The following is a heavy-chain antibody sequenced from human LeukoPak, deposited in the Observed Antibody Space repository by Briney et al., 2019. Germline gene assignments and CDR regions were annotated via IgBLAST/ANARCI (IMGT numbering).Heavy chain of an antibody. CDR3: AREFGYYYDSSGPYFDY. CDR1: GFTFSSYG. D-gene: IGHD3-22*01. Sequence: QPGGSLRLSCAASGFTFSSYGMHWVRQAPGKGREWVAVIGYDGSNKYYADSVKGRFTISRDNSKNTLYLQMNSLRAEDTAVYYCAREFGYYYDSSGPYFDYWGRGTLVTVSS. CDR2: IGYDGSNK. V-gene: IGHV3-33*01. J-gene: IGHJ4*02.